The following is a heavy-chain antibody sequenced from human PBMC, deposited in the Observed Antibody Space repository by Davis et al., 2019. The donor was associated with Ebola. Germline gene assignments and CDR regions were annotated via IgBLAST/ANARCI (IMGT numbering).Heavy chain of an antibody. V-gene: IGHV3-30-3*01. CDR3: ARDLTSQWELLYYYGMDV. D-gene: IGHD1-26*01. CDR2: ISYDGSNK. J-gene: IGHJ6*04. CDR1: GFTFSSYA. Sequence: GGSLRLSCAASGFTFSSYAMHWVRQAPGKGLEWVAVISYDGSNKYYADSVKGRFTISRDNSKNTLYLQMNSLRAEDTAVYYCARDLTSQWELLYYYGMDVWGKGTTVTVSS.